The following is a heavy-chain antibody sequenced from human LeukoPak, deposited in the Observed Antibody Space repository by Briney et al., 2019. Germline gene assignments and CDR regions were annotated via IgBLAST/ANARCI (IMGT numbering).Heavy chain of an antibody. CDR1: GGSISSGGYY. CDR3: ARVSRSSGRGIDY. CDR2: IYYSGST. J-gene: IGHJ4*02. D-gene: IGHD6-13*01. Sequence: PSETLSLTCTVPGGSISSGGYYWSWIRQHPGKGLEWIGYIYYSGSTYYNPSLKSRVTISVDTSKNQFSLKLSSVTAADTAVYYCARVSRSSGRGIDYWGQGTLVTVSS. V-gene: IGHV4-31*03.